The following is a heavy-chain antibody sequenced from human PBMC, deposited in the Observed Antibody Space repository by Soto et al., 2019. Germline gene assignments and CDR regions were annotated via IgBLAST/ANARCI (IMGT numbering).Heavy chain of an antibody. V-gene: IGHV3-30-3*01. CDR3: ARAQVYDILTGYSYGMDV. D-gene: IGHD3-9*01. CDR1: GITFSSYA. Sequence: GGSLRLSCAASGITFSSYAMHWVRQAPGKGLEWVAVISYDGSNKYYADSVKGRFTISRDNSKNTLYLQMNSLRAEDTAVYYCARAQVYDILTGYSYGMDVWGQGTTVTVSS. CDR2: ISYDGSNK. J-gene: IGHJ6*02.